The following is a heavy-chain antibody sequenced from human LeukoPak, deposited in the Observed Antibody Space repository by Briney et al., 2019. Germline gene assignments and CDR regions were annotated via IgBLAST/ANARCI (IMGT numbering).Heavy chain of an antibody. V-gene: IGHV4-39*07. CDR1: GGSISTGRYY. J-gene: IGHJ4*02. CDR2: ISYSGST. CDR3: ARGAEYYAIWRGYAGYSDY. Sequence: SETLSLTCTVSGGSISTGRYYWGWIRQPPGKGLEWIGSISYSGSTYYNTPFKSRVTISLDTSKKKFSLKLTSVTAADTAVYFCARGAEYYAIWRGYAGYSDYWGQGISVTVSS. D-gene: IGHD3-3*01.